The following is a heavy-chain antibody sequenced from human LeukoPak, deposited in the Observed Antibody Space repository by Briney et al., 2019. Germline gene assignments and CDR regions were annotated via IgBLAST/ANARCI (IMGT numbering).Heavy chain of an antibody. D-gene: IGHD2-2*01. CDR2: ISAYNGNT. Sequence: ASVKVSCKASGYTFTGYYMHWVRQAPGQGLEWMGWISAYNGNTNYAQKLQGRVTMTTDTSTSTAYMELRSLRSDDTAVYYCARDRRGYCSRTSCYAPWGFGYWGQGTLVTVSS. V-gene: IGHV1-18*04. J-gene: IGHJ4*02. CDR1: GYTFTGYY. CDR3: ARDRRGYCSRTSCYAPWGFGY.